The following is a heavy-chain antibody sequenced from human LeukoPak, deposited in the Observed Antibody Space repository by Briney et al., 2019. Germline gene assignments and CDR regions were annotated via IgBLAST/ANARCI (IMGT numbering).Heavy chain of an antibody. V-gene: IGHV3-23*01. J-gene: IGHJ4*02. CDR2: ISGSGGST. CDR3: ATQGERFLEWLLRF. D-gene: IGHD3-3*01. CDR1: GFTFSSYA. Sequence: RAGGSLRLSCAASGFTFSSYAMSWVRQAQGKGLEWVSAISGSGGSTYYADSVKGRFTISRDNSKNTLYLQMNSLRAEDTAVYYCATQGERFLEWLLRFWGQGTLVTVSS.